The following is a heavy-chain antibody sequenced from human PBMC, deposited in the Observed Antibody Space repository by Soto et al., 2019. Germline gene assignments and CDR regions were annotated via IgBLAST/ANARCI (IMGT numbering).Heavy chain of an antibody. D-gene: IGHD3-3*01. J-gene: IGHJ6*02. Sequence: SETLSLTCTVSGGSISSSSYYWGWIRQPPGKGLEWIGSIYYSGSTYYNPSLKSRVTISVDTSKNQFSLKLSSVTAADTAVYYGVRLPSSSYYDFWGGYGIDVWGQGTPVTV. V-gene: IGHV4-39*01. CDR1: GGSISSSSYY. CDR3: VRLPSSSYYDFWGGYGIDV. CDR2: IYYSGST.